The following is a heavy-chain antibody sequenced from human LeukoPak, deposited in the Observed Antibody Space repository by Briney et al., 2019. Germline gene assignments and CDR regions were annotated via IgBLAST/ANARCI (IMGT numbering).Heavy chain of an antibody. CDR1: VESFSGYY. J-gene: IGHJ1*01. D-gene: IGHD3-10*01. CDR2: INHSGRT. Sequence: SETLSLTCAVYVESFSGYYWSWMRHPPGKGLEWIGEINHSGRTNYNPSLKSRVTISVDTSKNQFSLKLSSVTAADTAVYYCARGLFLWLWGQATLVTVSS. CDR3: ARGLFLWL. V-gene: IGHV4-34*01.